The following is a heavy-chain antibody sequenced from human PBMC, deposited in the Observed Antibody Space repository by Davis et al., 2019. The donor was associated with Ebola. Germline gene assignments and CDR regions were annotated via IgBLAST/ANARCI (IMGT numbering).Heavy chain of an antibody. Sequence: GESLKISCAASGFTFSSYWMGWVRQAPGKGLEWVANIKQDGSEKYYVDSVKGRFTISRDNSKNTLHLQMNSLRAEDTAVYYCVKGGSWNWGQGTLVSVSS. CDR3: VKGGSWN. CDR1: GFTFSSYW. V-gene: IGHV3-7*01. CDR2: IKQDGSEK. D-gene: IGHD1-26*01. J-gene: IGHJ4*02.